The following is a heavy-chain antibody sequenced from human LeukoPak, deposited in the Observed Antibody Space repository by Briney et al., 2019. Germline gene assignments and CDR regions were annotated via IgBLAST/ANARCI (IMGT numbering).Heavy chain of an antibody. J-gene: IGHJ6*03. Sequence: GESLRLSCAASGFTFDDYAMNWVRQVPGRGLEWVSGINWNGRITEYADSVKDRFTISRQNTKNSLYLYMNNLGGEDTALYFCARGSVQLWLRDTYYYMGVWGKGTTVTVSS. CDR2: INWNGRIT. CDR1: GFTFDDYA. V-gene: IGHV3-20*04. D-gene: IGHD5-18*01. CDR3: ARGSVQLWLRDTYYYMGV.